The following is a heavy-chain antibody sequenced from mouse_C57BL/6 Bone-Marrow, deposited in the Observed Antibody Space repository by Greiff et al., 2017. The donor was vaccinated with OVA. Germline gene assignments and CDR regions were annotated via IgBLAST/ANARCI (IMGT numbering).Heavy chain of an antibody. J-gene: IGHJ1*03. V-gene: IGHV2-5*01. CDR1: GFSLTSYG. Sequence: VKVVESGPGLVQPSQSLSITCTVSGFSLTSYGVHWVRQSPGKGLEWLGVIWRGGSTDYNAAFMSRLSITKDNSKSQVFFKMNSLQADDTAIYYCAKKGSSYVGYFDVWGTGTTVTVSS. CDR3: AKKGSSYVGYFDV. D-gene: IGHD1-1*01. CDR2: IWRGGST.